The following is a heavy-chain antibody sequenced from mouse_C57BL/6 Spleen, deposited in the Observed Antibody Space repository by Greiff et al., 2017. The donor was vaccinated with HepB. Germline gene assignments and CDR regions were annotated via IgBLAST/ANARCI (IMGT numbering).Heavy chain of an antibody. Sequence: VKLEESGGGLVKPGGSLKLSCAASGFTFSSYAMSWVRQTPEKRLEWVATISDGGSYTYYPDNVKGRFTISRDNAKNNLYLQMSHLKSEDTAMYYCARDGGPAWFAYWGQGTLVTVSA. V-gene: IGHV5-4*01. J-gene: IGHJ3*01. D-gene: IGHD1-1*02. CDR2: ISDGGSYT. CDR3: ARDGGPAWFAY. CDR1: GFTFSSYA.